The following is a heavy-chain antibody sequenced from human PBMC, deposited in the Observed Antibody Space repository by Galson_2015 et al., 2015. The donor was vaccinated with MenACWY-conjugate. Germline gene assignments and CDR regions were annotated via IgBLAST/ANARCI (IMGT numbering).Heavy chain of an antibody. CDR2: IIPVFETP. CDR1: GGSFSSYG. CDR3: ARDRTYYYGSGNYRGNQNY. V-gene: IGHV1-69*13. D-gene: IGHD3-10*01. J-gene: IGHJ4*02. Sequence: SVKVSCKASGGSFSSYGISWVRQAPGQGLEWVGGIIPVFETPEYAQKFQDRVRISADESTRTVFMELSRLRSEDTAIYYCARDRTYYYGSGNYRGNQNYWGQGTLVTVSS.